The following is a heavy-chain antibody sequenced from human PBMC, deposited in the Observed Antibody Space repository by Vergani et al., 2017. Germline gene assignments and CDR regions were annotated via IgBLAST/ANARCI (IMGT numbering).Heavy chain of an antibody. D-gene: IGHD1-26*01. V-gene: IGHV4-34*01. J-gene: IGHJ3*01. Sequence: QVQLQQWGPGLLKPSETLSLTCAVYGGSLSGYYWSWIRLAPGKGLEWIGEINHSGTINYNPTLKSPFNVSIDTSRDHFSLKLKSVSAADTAVYFCARRAERWETLLRDDFDVWGQGTFVTVSP. CDR2: INHSGTI. CDR3: ARRAERWETLLRDDFDV. CDR1: GGSLSGYY.